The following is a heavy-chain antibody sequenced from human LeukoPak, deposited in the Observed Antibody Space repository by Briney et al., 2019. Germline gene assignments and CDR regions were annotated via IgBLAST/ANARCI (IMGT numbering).Heavy chain of an antibody. CDR2: ISYRGSP. CDR3: ARGPMTYYYFDY. Sequence: PSETLSLTCTVSGGSISSGDYYWSWIRQPPGKGLEWIGYISYRGSPDYNPSLKGRVTISLDTSKNQFSLKLSSVTAADTAVYYCARGPMTYYYFDYWGQGTLVTVSS. J-gene: IGHJ4*02. D-gene: IGHD1-26*01. V-gene: IGHV4-30-4*01. CDR1: GGSISSGDYY.